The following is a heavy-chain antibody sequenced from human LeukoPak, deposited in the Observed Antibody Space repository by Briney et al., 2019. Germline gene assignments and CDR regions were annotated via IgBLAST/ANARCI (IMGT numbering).Heavy chain of an antibody. J-gene: IGHJ4*02. CDR3: AGLLGEARVH. D-gene: IGHD1-26*01. V-gene: IGHV4-59*01. CDR2: IYHSGST. Sequence: SETLSLTCTVSGGSISSYYWSWIRQSPGKGLEWIGYIYHSGSTNYKSSLRSRVTISVDTSKNQFSLKLNSVTAADAAVYYCAGLLGEARVHWGQGTLVTVSS. CDR1: GGSISSYY.